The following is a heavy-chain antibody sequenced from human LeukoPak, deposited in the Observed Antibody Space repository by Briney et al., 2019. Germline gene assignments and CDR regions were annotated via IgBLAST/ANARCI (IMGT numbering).Heavy chain of an antibody. CDR2: IPYSGST. CDR3: ARAEMLYYFDY. Sequence: PSETLSLTCTVSGASVSSGNYYWSWIRQPPGKGLEWVGYIPYSGSTSYNPSLKSRVTISVDTSKNQFSLKLSSVTAADTAVYYCARAEMLYYFDYWGQGTLVTVSS. D-gene: IGHD5-24*01. CDR1: GASVSSGNYY. V-gene: IGHV4-61*01. J-gene: IGHJ4*02.